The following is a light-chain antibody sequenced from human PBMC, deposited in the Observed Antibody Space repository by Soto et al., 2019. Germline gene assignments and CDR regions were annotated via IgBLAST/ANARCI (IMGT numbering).Light chain of an antibody. Sequence: QSALTQPASVSGSPGQSITISCTGTSSDVGSYNLVSWYQQHPGKAPKLVIYEGSKRPSGVSNRFSGSKSGNTASLTISGLQAEDEADYYCCSYAGSSTFYVFGNGTKVTVL. J-gene: IGLJ1*01. V-gene: IGLV2-23*01. CDR2: EGS. CDR1: SSDVGSYNL. CDR3: CSYAGSSTFYV.